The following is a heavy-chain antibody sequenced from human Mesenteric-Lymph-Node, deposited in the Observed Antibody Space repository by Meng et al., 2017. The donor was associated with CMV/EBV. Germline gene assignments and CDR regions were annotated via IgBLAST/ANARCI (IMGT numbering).Heavy chain of an antibody. CDR2: INHSGNT. D-gene: IGHD3-16*01. CDR3: ARDRGGVTHFDY. V-gene: IGHV4-34*01. CDR1: GGSFSGYY. Sequence: SQTLSLTCAVYGGSFSGYYWTWIRQPPGKGLEWIGEINHSGNTNYNPSLKSRVTISADTSKNQFSLKLSSVTAADTAVYYCARDRGGVTHFDYWGQGTLVTVSS. J-gene: IGHJ4*02.